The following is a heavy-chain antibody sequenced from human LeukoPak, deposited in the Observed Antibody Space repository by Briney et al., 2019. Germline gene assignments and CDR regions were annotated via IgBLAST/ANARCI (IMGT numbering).Heavy chain of an antibody. CDR1: GFTFSSYA. CDR3: ARCQKRYSSSGTYYFDY. CDR2: ISYDGSNK. V-gene: IGHV3-30-3*01. D-gene: IGHD6-13*01. Sequence: PGGSLRLSCAASGFTFSSYAMHWVRQAPGKGLEWVAAISYDGSNKYYADSVKGRFTISRDNSKNTLYLQMNSLRAEDTAVYYCARCQKRYSSSGTYYFDYWGQGTLVTVSS. J-gene: IGHJ4*02.